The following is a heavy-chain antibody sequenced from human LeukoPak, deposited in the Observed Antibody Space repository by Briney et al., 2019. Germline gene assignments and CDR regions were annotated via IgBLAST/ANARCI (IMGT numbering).Heavy chain of an antibody. CDR3: ARGRLWFGESPFDY. V-gene: IGHV1-18*01. J-gene: IGHJ4*02. Sequence: ASVKVSCKASGYTFTSYGISWVRQAPGQGLEWMGWISAYNGNTNYAQKLQGRVNMTTDTYTSTAYMQLRSLRSDDTAVYYCARGRLWFGESPFDYWGQGTLVPLSS. CDR2: ISAYNGNT. D-gene: IGHD3-10*01. CDR1: GYTFTSYG.